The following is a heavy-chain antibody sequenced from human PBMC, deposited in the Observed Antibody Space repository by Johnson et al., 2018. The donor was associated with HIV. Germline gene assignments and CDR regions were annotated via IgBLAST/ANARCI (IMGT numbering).Heavy chain of an antibody. J-gene: IGHJ3*02. D-gene: IGHD1-14*01. Sequence: MLLVESGGGMVQPGGSLRLSCAASGFTFSDHYMDWVRQAPGKGLEWVGRTRNKANSYTTEYAASVKGRFTISRDDSKNSLYLQMNSLKTEDTAVYYCAREGPGTTGVDAFDIWGQGTMVTVSS. V-gene: IGHV3-72*01. CDR2: TRNKANSYTT. CDR3: AREGPGTTGVDAFDI. CDR1: GFTFSDHY.